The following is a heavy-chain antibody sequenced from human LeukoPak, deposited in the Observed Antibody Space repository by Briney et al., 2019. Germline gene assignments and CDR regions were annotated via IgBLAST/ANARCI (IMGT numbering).Heavy chain of an antibody. Sequence: GGSLRLSCSASGFTFSSYGMHWVRQAPGKGLEWVAFIRFDGSNKSYADSVKDRFTISRDNSNKALYLQMNSLRAEDTAVYYCAKDKGSGFPDYCGQGTLVTVSS. CDR2: IRFDGSNK. CDR1: GFTFSSYG. D-gene: IGHD3-3*01. J-gene: IGHJ4*02. CDR3: AKDKGSGFPDY. V-gene: IGHV3-30*02.